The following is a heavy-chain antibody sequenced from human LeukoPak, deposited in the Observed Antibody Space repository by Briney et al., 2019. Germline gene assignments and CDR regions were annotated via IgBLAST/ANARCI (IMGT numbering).Heavy chain of an antibody. V-gene: IGHV3-23*01. CDR3: AKPGSPAPHYYVMNV. CDR2: ISGSCGST. J-gene: IGHJ6*04. CDR1: GFTFSSYA. Sequence: QPGGSLRLSCAASGFTFSSYAMSWVRQAPGKGLGWVSAISGSCGSTYYAVSVKGRFTISRDNSKTTLYLQMTSLRAEATAVYYCAKPGSPAPHYYVMNVWGKGTTVTFSS.